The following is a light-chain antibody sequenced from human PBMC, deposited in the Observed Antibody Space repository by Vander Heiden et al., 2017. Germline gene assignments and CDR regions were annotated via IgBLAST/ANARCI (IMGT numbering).Light chain of an antibody. Sequence: QSALTQPASVSGSPGQSITISCPGTSSDVGSYNLVSWYQQHPGKAPKLMIYEGSKRPSGVSNRFSGSKSGNTASLTISGLQAEDEADYYCCSYAGSSTLNVFGTGTKVTVL. J-gene: IGLJ1*01. CDR2: EGS. CDR1: SSDVGSYNL. CDR3: CSYAGSSTLNV. V-gene: IGLV2-23*01.